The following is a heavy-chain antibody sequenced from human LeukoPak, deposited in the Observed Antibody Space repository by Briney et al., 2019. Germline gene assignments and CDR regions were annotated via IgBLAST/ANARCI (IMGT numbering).Heavy chain of an antibody. CDR2: INTNTGNP. CDR1: GYTFTSYA. D-gene: IGHD3-3*01. Sequence: ASVKVSCKASGYTFTSYAMNWVRQAPEQGLEWMGWINTNTGNPTYAQGFTGRFVFSLDTSVSTAYLQISSLKAEDTAVYYCASTTYYDFWSGYLVFDYWGQGTLVTVSS. CDR3: ASTTYYDFWSGYLVFDY. V-gene: IGHV7-4-1*02. J-gene: IGHJ4*02.